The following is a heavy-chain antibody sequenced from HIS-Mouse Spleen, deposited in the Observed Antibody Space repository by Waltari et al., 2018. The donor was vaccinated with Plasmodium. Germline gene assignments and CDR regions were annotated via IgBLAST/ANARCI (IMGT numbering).Heavy chain of an antibody. CDR1: GFTISSDW. Sequence: AASGFTISSDWMSWVRQAAGKGLEGVANKKQGGSEKYYVDSVKARFTIARDNAKNTLYLQMNSMSAEDTAVYYCASSWYWYFDLWGRGTLVTVSP. J-gene: IGHJ2*01. CDR3: ASSWYWYFDL. D-gene: IGHD6-13*01. V-gene: IGHV3-7*01. CDR2: KKQGGSEK.